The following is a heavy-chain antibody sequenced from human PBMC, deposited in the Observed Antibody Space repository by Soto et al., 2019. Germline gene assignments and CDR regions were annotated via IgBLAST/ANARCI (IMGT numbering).Heavy chain of an antibody. V-gene: IGHV3-23*01. Sequence: EVQLLESGGGLVQPGGSLRLSCEASGFTFDTYTMSWVRQAPGRGLEWVSGISGGGGSTYYADPVHGRFTISRDNSKNTLYLHMNSLRAEDTAVYYCAKRMLSTSGVGAFDYWGQGSLVTVSS. J-gene: IGHJ4*02. CDR3: AKRMLSTSGVGAFDY. CDR2: ISGGGGST. CDR1: GFTFDTYT. D-gene: IGHD2-8*01.